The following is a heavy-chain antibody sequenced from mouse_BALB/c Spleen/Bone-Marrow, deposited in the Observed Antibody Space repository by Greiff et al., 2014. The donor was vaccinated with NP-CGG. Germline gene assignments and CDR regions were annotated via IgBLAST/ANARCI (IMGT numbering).Heavy chain of an antibody. CDR3: ARYDYGVYFDD. V-gene: IGHV14-3*02. D-gene: IGHD2-4*01. CDR1: GFNIKDTY. Sequence: EVQLQQSGAELVKPGASVKLSCTASGFNIKDTYMHWVKQRPEQGLEWIGRIDPANGITKYDPKFQGKATITADTSSNTAFLQLSSLTSEDTAVYYCARYDYGVYFDDWGQGTTLTVSS. CDR2: IDPANGIT. J-gene: IGHJ2*01.